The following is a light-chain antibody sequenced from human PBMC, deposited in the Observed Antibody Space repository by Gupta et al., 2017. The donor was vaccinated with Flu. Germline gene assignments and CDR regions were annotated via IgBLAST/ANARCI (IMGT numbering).Light chain of an antibody. CDR2: RNN. J-gene: IGLJ3*02. CDR1: SSNIGSGY. V-gene: IGLV1-47*01. Sequence: QSVLTQPPSASGTPGQRVTIPCSGSSSNIGSGYVYWYQQLPGTAPKLLIQRNNERPSGVPDRFSASKSGTSASLVISGLRSEDEADYYCAAWDASLNSWVFGGGTKVTVL. CDR3: AAWDASLNSWV.